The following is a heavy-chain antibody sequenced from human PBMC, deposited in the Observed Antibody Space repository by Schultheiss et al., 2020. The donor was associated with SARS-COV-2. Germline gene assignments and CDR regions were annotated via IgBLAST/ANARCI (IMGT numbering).Heavy chain of an antibody. Sequence: GESLKISCAASGFTFSSYAMHWVRQAPGKGLEYVSAISSNGGSTYYADSVKGRFTISRDNSKNTLYLQMNSLRVEDTAVYYCARSRDLYSSSWFLYFDYWGQGTLVTVSS. CDR2: ISSNGGST. J-gene: IGHJ4*02. D-gene: IGHD6-13*01. CDR3: ARSRDLYSSSWFLYFDY. CDR1: GFTFSSYA. V-gene: IGHV3-64*04.